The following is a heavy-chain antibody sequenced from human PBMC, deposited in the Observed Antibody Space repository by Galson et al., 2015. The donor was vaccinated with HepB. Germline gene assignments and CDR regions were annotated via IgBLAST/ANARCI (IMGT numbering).Heavy chain of an antibody. Sequence: SLRLSCAASGFTFSTYWMHWVRQAPGKGLVWVSRINSDGSSTTYADSVKGRFTISRDNSRDTLYLQMNSLRLDDTAVYYCARDGGNIYWYFDLWGRGTPVTVSS. CDR3: ARDGGNIYWYFDL. D-gene: IGHD4-23*01. CDR2: INSDGSST. V-gene: IGHV3-74*01. CDR1: GFTFSTYW. J-gene: IGHJ2*01.